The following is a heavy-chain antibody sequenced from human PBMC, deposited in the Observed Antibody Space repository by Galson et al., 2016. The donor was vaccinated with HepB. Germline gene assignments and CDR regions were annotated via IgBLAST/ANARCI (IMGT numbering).Heavy chain of an antibody. CDR2: ISSSGSTI. CDR1: GFTFSDYY. Sequence: SLRLSCAASGFTFSDYYMSWIRQAPGKGLEWVSYISSSGSTIYYSDSVKGRFTISRDNAKNSLYLQMNSLRAEDTGVYYSARARGGYCSGGSCYSPFDYWGQGTLVTVSS. D-gene: IGHD2-15*01. V-gene: IGHV3-11*01. J-gene: IGHJ4*02. CDR3: ARARGGYCSGGSCYSPFDY.